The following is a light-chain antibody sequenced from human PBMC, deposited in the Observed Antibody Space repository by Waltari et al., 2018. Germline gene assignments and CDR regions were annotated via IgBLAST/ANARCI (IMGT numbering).Light chain of an antibody. CDR2: DAS. Sequence: EIVLTQSPAPLSLSPGDRATLSCRASQSVSSYLAWYQQKPGQAPRLLIYDASNRATGIPVRFSGSGSGTDFTLTISSLEPEDFAVYYCQQRSNWLTFGPGTKVDIK. V-gene: IGKV3-11*01. J-gene: IGKJ3*01. CDR3: QQRSNWLT. CDR1: QSVSSY.